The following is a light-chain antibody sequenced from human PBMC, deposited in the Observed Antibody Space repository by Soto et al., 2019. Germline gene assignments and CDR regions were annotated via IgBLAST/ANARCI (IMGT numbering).Light chain of an antibody. CDR3: QQYSSSGT. CDR2: GAT. Sequence: IVLTQSKGTVSLSPGERATLSCRASQSVSNYYVACDQQTPRESPRLLNYGATSRATGIPDLSGGRAARTDSPPTISMLEHEVVAEYCWQQYSSSGTFGQGSIVDVK. V-gene: IGKV3-20*01. CDR1: QSVSNYY. J-gene: IGKJ3*01.